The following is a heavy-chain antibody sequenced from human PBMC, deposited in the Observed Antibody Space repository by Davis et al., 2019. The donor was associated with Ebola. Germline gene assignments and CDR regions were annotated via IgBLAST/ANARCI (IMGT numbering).Heavy chain of an antibody. Sequence: HTGGSLRLSCAASGFTFTRTWMHWVRQGPGKGLEWVSRIKGDGSHTNSADSVKGRFTISRDNAKNTLYLQMNSLRAEDTAVYYCGRDNDHYSFEIWGQGTMVTVSS. CDR1: GFTFTRTW. V-gene: IGHV3-74*01. CDR2: IKGDGSHT. D-gene: IGHD3-10*01. CDR3: GRDNDHYSFEI. J-gene: IGHJ3*02.